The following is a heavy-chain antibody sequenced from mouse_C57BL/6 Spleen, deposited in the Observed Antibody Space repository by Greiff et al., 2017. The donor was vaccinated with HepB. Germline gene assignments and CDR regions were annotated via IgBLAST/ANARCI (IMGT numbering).Heavy chain of an antibody. D-gene: IGHD1-1*01. CDR2: IRNKANGYTT. CDR1: GFTFTDYY. J-gene: IGHJ4*01. V-gene: IGHV7-3*01. Sequence: VQLKESGGGLVQPGGSLSLSCAASGFTFTDYYMSWVRQPPGKALEWLGFIRNKANGYTTEYSASVKGRFTISRDNSQSILYLQMNALRAEDSATYYCARSRITTLDGAMDYWGQGTSVTVSS. CDR3: ARSRITTLDGAMDY.